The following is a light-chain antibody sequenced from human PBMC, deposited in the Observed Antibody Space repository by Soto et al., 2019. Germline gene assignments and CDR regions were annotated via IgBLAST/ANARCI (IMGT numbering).Light chain of an antibody. CDR2: AAF. J-gene: IGKJ4*01. V-gene: IGKV1-9*01. CDR1: QGVNSG. Sequence: DIQLTQSPSFLSASVGDRVTITCRASQGVNSGLAWYQQKPGKAPKLLIYAAFTLQSGVPSRFSGSGSGADFSLTISSLQPEDSATYYCLQLKSYPVTFGGGTKMDIK. CDR3: LQLKSYPVT.